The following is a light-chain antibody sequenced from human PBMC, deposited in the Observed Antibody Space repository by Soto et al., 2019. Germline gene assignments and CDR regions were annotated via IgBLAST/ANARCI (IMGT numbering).Light chain of an antibody. CDR3: CSYAGSRTFV. CDR2: EDT. V-gene: IGLV2-23*02. J-gene: IGLJ3*02. Sequence: ALTQPASVSGSPGQSITISCTGTSSDVGGYDLVSWYQQHPGKAPKLMIFEDTARPSGISNRFSGSKSGDTASLTISRLQAEDEAHYYCCSYAGSRTFVFGGGTKLTVL. CDR1: SSDVGGYDL.